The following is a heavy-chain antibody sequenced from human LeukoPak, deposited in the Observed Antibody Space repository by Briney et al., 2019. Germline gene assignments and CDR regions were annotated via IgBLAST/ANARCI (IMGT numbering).Heavy chain of an antibody. CDR2: ISSSSSYI. CDR1: GFTFSSYS. D-gene: IGHD6-13*01. V-gene: IGHV3-21*01. Sequence: GGSLRLSCAASGFTFSSYSVNWVRQAPGKGLEWVSSISSSSSYIYYADSVKGRFTISRDNAKNSLYLQMNSLRAEDTAVYYCAREGSSSWYRQRWNWFDPWGQGTLVTVSS. CDR3: AREGSSSWYRQRWNWFDP. J-gene: IGHJ5*02.